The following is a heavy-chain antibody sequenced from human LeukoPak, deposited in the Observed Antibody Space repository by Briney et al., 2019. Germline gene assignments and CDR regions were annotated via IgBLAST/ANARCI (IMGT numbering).Heavy chain of an antibody. D-gene: IGHD3-9*01. Sequence: SQTLSLTCTVSGGSISSGSYYWSWIRQPAGKGLEWIGRIYNSGSTDYNPSLKSRVTISVDTSKNQFSLKLSSVTAADTAVYYCARGGMTFLTGFNYWGQGTLVTVSS. J-gene: IGHJ4*02. CDR3: ARGGMTFLTGFNY. V-gene: IGHV4-61*02. CDR1: GGSISSGSYY. CDR2: IYNSGST.